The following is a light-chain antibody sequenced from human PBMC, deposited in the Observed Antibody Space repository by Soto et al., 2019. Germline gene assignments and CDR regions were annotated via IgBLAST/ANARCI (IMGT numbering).Light chain of an antibody. J-gene: IGKJ2*01. V-gene: IGKV3-11*01. Sequence: EIVLTQSPATLSLSPGERATLSCRASQSVNSFLAWYQQKPGQAPRLLIYDASNRATGIPARFSGRGSGTDFTLTISSLEPEDFAVYYCQQRDNWPTFGQGTKLEIK. CDR2: DAS. CDR3: QQRDNWPT. CDR1: QSVNSF.